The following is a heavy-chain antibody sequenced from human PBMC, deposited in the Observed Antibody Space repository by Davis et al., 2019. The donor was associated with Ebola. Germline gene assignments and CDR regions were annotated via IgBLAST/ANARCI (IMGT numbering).Heavy chain of an antibody. CDR1: GYTFTSYG. V-gene: IGHV1-18*01. CDR3: ARDEGYYYDSTRWFDP. CDR2: ISAYNGNT. J-gene: IGHJ5*02. D-gene: IGHD3-22*01. Sequence: ASVKVSCKASGYTFTSYGISWVRQAPGQGLEWMGWISAYNGNTNYAQKLQGRVTMTTDTSTSTAYMELSSLRSEDTAVYYCARDEGYYYDSTRWFDPWGQGTLVTVSS.